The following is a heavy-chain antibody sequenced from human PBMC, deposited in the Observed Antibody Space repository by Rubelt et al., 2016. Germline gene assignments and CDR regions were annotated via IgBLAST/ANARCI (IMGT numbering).Heavy chain of an antibody. D-gene: IGHD3-22*01. Sequence: SLTCAVSGGSISSGGYAWSWIRQAPGKGLEWIGYIYYSGSTYYNPSLKSRVILSVDTYKNQFSLKLNSVTAADTAVYYCARVGTFYFDTDLWGLGTMVTVSS. CDR1: GGSISSGGYA. J-gene: IGHJ3*01. CDR2: IYYSGST. V-gene: IGHV4-30-4*07. CDR3: ARVGTFYFDTDL.